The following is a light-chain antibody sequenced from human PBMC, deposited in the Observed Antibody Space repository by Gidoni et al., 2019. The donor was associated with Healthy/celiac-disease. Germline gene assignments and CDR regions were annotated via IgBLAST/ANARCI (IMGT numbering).Light chain of an antibody. CDR3: QQYGSSPPMCS. CDR2: GAS. J-gene: IGKJ2*04. Sequence: EIVLTQSPGTLSLSPGERATLSCRASQSVSSSYLAWYQQKPGQAPRLLIYGASSRATGIPDRFSGSGSGTDFTLTIRRLEPEDFAVYYCQQYGSSPPMCSFGQWTKLEIK. V-gene: IGKV3-20*01. CDR1: QSVSSSY.